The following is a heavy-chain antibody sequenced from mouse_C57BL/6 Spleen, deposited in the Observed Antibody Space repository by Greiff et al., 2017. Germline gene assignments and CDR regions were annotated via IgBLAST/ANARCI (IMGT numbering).Heavy chain of an antibody. Sequence: QVQLQQPGAELVRPGSSVKLSCKASGYTFTSYWMHWVKQRPIQGLEWIGNIDPSDSETHYNQKFKDKATLTVDKSSSTAYMQLSSLTSEDSAVYYCARADGYPSWFAYWGQGTLVTVSA. V-gene: IGHV1-52*01. J-gene: IGHJ3*01. CDR1: GYTFTSYW. D-gene: IGHD2-3*01. CDR2: IDPSDSET. CDR3: ARADGYPSWFAY.